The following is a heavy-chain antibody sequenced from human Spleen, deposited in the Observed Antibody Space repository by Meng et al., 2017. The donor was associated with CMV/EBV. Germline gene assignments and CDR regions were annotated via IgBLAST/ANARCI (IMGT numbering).Heavy chain of an antibody. CDR2: IYHSGST. Sequence: SETLSLTCTVSGYSISSGYYWGWIRQPPGKGLEWIGSIYHSGSTYYNPSLKSRVTISVDTSKNQFSLKLSSVTAADTAMYYCARGGSGRLPWPNHYYGVDVWGQGTTVTVSS. J-gene: IGHJ6*02. CDR1: GYSISSGYY. D-gene: IGHD4-11*01. V-gene: IGHV4-38-2*02. CDR3: ARGGSGRLPWPNHYYGVDV.